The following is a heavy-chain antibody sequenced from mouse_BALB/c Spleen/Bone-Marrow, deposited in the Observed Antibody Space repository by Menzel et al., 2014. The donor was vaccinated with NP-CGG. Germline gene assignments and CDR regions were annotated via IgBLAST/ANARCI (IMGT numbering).Heavy chain of an antibody. CDR3: ASRGDYSYAMDY. CDR1: GYAFSKYW. Sequence: QVQLQQSGAELVRPGSSVKISCKASGYAFSKYWTNWMKQRPGQGLEWIGQIYPGGGDTNYNGKFKGKATLSADKSSSTAYMQLSSLTSGDSAVYFCASRGDYSYAMDYWGQGTSVTVSS. J-gene: IGHJ4*01. V-gene: IGHV1-80*01. CDR2: IYPGGGDT. D-gene: IGHD1-1*01.